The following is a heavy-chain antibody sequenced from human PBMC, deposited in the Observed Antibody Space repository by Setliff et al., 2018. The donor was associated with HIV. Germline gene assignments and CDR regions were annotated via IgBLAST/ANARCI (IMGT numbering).Heavy chain of an antibody. CDR2: IKEDGSEK. Sequence: GSLRLSCVASGFTFSSYWLSWVRQAPGKGLEWVANIKEDGSEKYYVDSVKGRFTISRDNDMNSLYLQMNSLRAEDTAVYYCARLGDIFAYYNYYYLDVWGKGTTVTVSS. J-gene: IGHJ6*03. V-gene: IGHV3-7*03. CDR3: ARLGDIFAYYNYYYLDV. CDR1: GFTFSSYW. D-gene: IGHD3-10*01.